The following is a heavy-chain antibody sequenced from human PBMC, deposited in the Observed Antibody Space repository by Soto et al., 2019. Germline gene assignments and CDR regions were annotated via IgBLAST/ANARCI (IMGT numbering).Heavy chain of an antibody. CDR3: AKEGAQITMIVVVITDYYYGMDV. CDR2: ISGSGGGT. V-gene: IGHV3-23*01. J-gene: IGHJ6*02. Sequence: PGGSLRLSCAASGFTFSSYAMSWVRQAPGKGLEWVSAISGSGGGTYYADSVKGRFTISRDNSKNTLYLQMNSLRAEDTAVYYCAKEGAQITMIVVVITDYYYGMDVWGQGTTVTVSS. D-gene: IGHD3-22*01. CDR1: GFTFSSYA.